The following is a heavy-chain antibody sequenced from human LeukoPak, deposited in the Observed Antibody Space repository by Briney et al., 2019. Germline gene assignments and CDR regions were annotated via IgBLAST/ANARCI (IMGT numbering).Heavy chain of an antibody. J-gene: IGHJ3*02. V-gene: IGHV1-2*02. Sequence: ASVKASCKASRSSFTHYYIHWVLQAPGQSLEWRGWIKPKIGDRNYAQKFQGRVTLTRDTSIRTAYMELSGLSSADAAVYYCVRDPSLSAFDIWGPGTMVTVSS. CDR3: VRDPSLSAFDI. CDR1: RSSFTHYY. CDR2: IKPKIGDR.